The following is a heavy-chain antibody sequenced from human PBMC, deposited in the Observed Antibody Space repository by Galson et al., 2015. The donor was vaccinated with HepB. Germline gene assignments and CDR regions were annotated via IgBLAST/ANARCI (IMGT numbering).Heavy chain of an antibody. D-gene: IGHD1-26*01. J-gene: IGHJ4*02. CDR2: IIPIFGTA. CDR1: GGTFSSYA. Sequence: SVKVSCKASGGTFSSYAISWVRQAPGQGLEWMGGIIPIFGTANYAQKFQGRVTITADESTSTAYMELSSLRSEDTAVYYCAGVGLVGAYFDYWGQGTLVTVSS. CDR3: AGVGLVGAYFDY. V-gene: IGHV1-69*13.